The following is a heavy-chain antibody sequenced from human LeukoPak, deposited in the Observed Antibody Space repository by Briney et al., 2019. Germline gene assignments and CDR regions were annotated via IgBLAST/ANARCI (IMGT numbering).Heavy chain of an antibody. V-gene: IGHV4-59*01. J-gene: IGHJ6*02. Sequence: SETLSLTCTVSGGSISGNYWTWTRQPPGKGLEWIGQIHYTGKADYNPSLRSRITISVDTSKNQMFLKVSSVTAADTAVYYCARFGPHYDMDVWGQGTTVTVSS. CDR3: ARFGPHYDMDV. CDR2: IHYTGKA. CDR1: GGSISGNY. D-gene: IGHD3/OR15-3a*01.